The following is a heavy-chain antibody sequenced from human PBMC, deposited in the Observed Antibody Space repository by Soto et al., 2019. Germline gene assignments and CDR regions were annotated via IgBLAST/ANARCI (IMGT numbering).Heavy chain of an antibody. J-gene: IGHJ6*03. Sequence: EVQLLESGGGLVQPGGSLRLSCAASGFTFSSYAMSWVRQAPGKGLEWVSAISGSGGSTYYADSVKGRFTISRDNSKNTLYLQMNSLRAEDTAVYYCEKDPIWFGEFYYYYYMDVWGKGTTVTVSS. CDR1: GFTFSSYA. V-gene: IGHV3-23*01. CDR3: EKDPIWFGEFYYYYYMDV. CDR2: ISGSGGST. D-gene: IGHD3-10*01.